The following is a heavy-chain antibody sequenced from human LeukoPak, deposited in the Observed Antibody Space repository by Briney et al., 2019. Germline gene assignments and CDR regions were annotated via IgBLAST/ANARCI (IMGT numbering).Heavy chain of an antibody. Sequence: SVKVSCKASGGTFSSYASSWVRQAPGQGLEWMGGLIPIFGTANYAQKFQGRVTITADESTSTAYMELSSLRSEDTAVYYCARDGDYCSGGSCYPAYYFDYWGQGTLVTVSS. J-gene: IGHJ4*02. CDR3: ARDGDYCSGGSCYPAYYFDY. CDR2: LIPIFGTA. CDR1: GGTFSSYA. D-gene: IGHD2-15*01. V-gene: IGHV1-69*13.